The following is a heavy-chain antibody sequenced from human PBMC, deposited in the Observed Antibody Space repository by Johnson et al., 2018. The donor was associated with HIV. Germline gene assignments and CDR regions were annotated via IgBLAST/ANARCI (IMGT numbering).Heavy chain of an antibody. V-gene: IGHV3-64*04. CDR1: GFTFSSYA. J-gene: IGHJ3*02. CDR2: ISGRVGNT. D-gene: IGHD3-10*01. CDR3: ARAIRLDYYDSGSYFVHDAFDI. Sequence: VQLVESGGGLVQPGGSLRLSCAASGFTFSSYAMHWVRQAPGKGLEYVSAISGRVGNTYYADSMKGRFTISRDNTRKSLYLQMNSLRAEDTALYYCARAIRLDYYDSGSYFVHDAFDIWGQGTMVTVSP.